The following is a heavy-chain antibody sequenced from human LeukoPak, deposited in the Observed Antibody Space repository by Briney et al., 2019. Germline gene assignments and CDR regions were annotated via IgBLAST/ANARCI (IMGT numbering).Heavy chain of an antibody. CDR3: AREDYCSGGSCYPTFDY. V-gene: IGHV3-7*01. CDR2: IKQDGSEK. CDR1: GFTFSSYW. D-gene: IGHD2-15*01. J-gene: IGHJ4*02. Sequence: GGSLRLSCAASGFTFSSYWMSWVRQAPGKGLEWVANIKQDGSEKYYVDSVKGRFTVSRDNAKNSLYLQMNSLRAEDTAVYYCAREDYCSGGSCYPTFDYWGQGTLVTVSS.